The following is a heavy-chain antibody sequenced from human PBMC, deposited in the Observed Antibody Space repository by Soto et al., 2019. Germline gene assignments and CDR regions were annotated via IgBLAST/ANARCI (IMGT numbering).Heavy chain of an antibody. D-gene: IGHD2-2*01. CDR2: IKRKIGDGTT. CDR3: TTVPSCSSTTCPGGFDM. V-gene: IGHV3-15*01. J-gene: IGHJ3*02. CDR1: GFTFTNVW. Sequence: EVQLVESGGGLVEPGGSLRLSCAASGFTFTNVWMTWVRQAPGKGLEWVGRIKRKIGDGTTDYAAPVKGRFTISRDDSTSTLYHKLNSLKTEDTAVYYCTTVPSCSSTTCPGGFDMGGQGTMVTVSS.